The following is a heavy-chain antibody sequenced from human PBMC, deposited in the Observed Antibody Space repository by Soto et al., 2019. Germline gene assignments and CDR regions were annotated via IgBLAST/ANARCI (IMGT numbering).Heavy chain of an antibody. CDR3: AREQEAVPAARVYYYYGMDV. J-gene: IGHJ6*02. D-gene: IGHD2-2*01. Sequence: SETLSLTCTVSGGSISSYYWSWIRQPPGKGLEWIGYIYYSGSTNYNPSLKSRVTISVDTSKNQFSLKLSSVTAADTAVYYCAREQEAVPAARVYYYYGMDVWGQGTTVTVSS. CDR1: GGSISSYY. V-gene: IGHV4-59*01. CDR2: IYYSGST.